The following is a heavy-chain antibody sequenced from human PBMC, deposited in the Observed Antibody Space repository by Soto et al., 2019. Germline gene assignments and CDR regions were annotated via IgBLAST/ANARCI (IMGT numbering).Heavy chain of an antibody. CDR1: GFTFSSYA. CDR2: ISYDGSNK. D-gene: IGHD5-12*01. J-gene: IGHJ6*02. CDR3: ARDQEEGGYDFGMDV. V-gene: IGHV3-30-3*01. Sequence: QVQLVESGGGVVQPGRSLRLSCAASGFTFSSYAMHWVRQAPGKGLEWVAVISYDGSNKYYADSVKGRFTISRDNSKNTLYLQMNRLRAEDTAVYYCARDQEEGGYDFGMDVWGQGTTVTVSS.